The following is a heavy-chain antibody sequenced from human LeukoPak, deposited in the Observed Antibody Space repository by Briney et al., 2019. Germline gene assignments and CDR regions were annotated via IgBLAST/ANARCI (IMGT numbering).Heavy chain of an antibody. CDR2: ISVYNGNT. D-gene: IGHD6-6*01. CDR1: GYTFTSYG. V-gene: IGHV1-18*01. CDR3: ARDSSSDFVPSSMDLDY. Sequence: GASVKVSCKASGYTFTSYGISWVRQAPGQGLEWMGWISVYNGNTNYAQKLQGRVTMTTDTFTSTAYMELRSLRSDDTAVYYCARDSSSDFVPSSMDLDYWGQGTLVTVSS. J-gene: IGHJ4*02.